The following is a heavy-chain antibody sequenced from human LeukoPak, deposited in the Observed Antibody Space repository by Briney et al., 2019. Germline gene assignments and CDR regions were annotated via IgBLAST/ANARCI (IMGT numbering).Heavy chain of an antibody. CDR2: ISAYNGDT. CDR3: ARDRSPYSSGWYYFDY. CDR1: GNTFNGYG. Sequence: VASVKVSCKASGNTFNGYGITWVRQVPGQGLEWMGWISAYNGDTKYAQKLRGRVTMTTDTSTSTAYMELRSLRSDDTAVYYCARDRSPYSSGWYYFDYWGQGTLVTVSS. D-gene: IGHD6-19*01. V-gene: IGHV1-18*01. J-gene: IGHJ4*02.